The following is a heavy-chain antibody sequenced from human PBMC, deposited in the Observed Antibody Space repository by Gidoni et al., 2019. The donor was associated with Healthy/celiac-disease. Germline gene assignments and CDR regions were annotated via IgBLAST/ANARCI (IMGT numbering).Heavy chain of an antibody. D-gene: IGHD3-22*01. CDR2: IKTKTDGGTT. V-gene: IGHV3-15*07. CDR3: TTGAVLVITTGYYYGIDV. J-gene: IGHJ6*02. CDR1: GFTFSHAR. Sequence: EVQLVESGGGLAKPGGALRLYCAASGFTFSHARLNWVRQAPGKGLEWVGRIKTKTDGGTTDYAAPVKGRFTISRDDSKNTLYLQMNSLNTEDTAVYYCTTGAVLVITTGYYYGIDVWGQGTTVTVSS.